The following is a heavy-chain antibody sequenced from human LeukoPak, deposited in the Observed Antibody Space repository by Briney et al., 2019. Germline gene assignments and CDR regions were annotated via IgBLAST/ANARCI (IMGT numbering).Heavy chain of an antibody. Sequence: AGSLTLSCVASGFTFSHYAMHWVRQAPGKGLEWVAVISYDGFNEYYADSVKGRFTISRDNSRNTLYLQMSSLRPEDTAVYYCARVRYRLAETYIDYWGQGTLVTVSS. CDR3: ARVRYRLAETYIDY. D-gene: IGHD3-16*01. CDR1: GFTFSHYA. J-gene: IGHJ4*02. CDR2: ISYDGFNE. V-gene: IGHV3-30*04.